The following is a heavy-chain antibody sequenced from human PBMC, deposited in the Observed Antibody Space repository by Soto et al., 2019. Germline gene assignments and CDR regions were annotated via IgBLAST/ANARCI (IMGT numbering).Heavy chain of an antibody. J-gene: IGHJ5*02. D-gene: IGHD3-3*01. V-gene: IGHV4-34*01. CDR1: GGSFSGYY. Sequence: QVQLQQWGAGLLKPSETLSLTCAVYGGSFSGYYWSWIRQPPGKGLEWIGEINHSGSTNYNPSLKRRVPISVDTSKNQFSLKLSSVTAADTAVYYCARGMNYDFWSGYSKWFDPWGQGTLVTVSS. CDR2: INHSGST. CDR3: ARGMNYDFWSGYSKWFDP.